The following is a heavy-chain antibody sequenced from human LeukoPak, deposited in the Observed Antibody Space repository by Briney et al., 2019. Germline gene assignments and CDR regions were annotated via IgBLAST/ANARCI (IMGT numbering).Heavy chain of an antibody. Sequence: ASVKVSCKASGYTFTAYYMHWVRQAPGQGLEWMGWINPNSGATNYPQKFQGRVTMTGDTSISTAYMELSSLRSDDTAVYYCARGEVDSSGWDCFHFWGQGTLVTVSS. CDR3: ARGEVDSSGWDCFHF. CDR1: GYTFTAYY. V-gene: IGHV1-2*02. D-gene: IGHD6-19*01. J-gene: IGHJ4*02. CDR2: INPNSGAT.